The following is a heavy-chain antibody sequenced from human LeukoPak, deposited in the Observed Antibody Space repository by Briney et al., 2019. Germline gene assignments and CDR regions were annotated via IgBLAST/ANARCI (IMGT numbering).Heavy chain of an antibody. CDR2: IRGTGSST. D-gene: IGHD2-15*01. J-gene: IGHJ2*01. V-gene: IGHV3-23*01. CDR1: GFTFSSYA. CDR3: AKDTDIVVVVAATPNWYFDL. Sequence: GGSLRLSCGASGFTFSSYAMAWVRQAPGKGLEWVSAIRGTGSSTYYADSVKGRFTISRDNSKSTLYLQMNSLRAEDTAVYYCAKDTDIVVVVAATPNWYFDLWGRGTLVTVSS.